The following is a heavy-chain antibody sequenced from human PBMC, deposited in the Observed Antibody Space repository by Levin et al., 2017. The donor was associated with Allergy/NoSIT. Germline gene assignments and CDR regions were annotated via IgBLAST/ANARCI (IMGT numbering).Heavy chain of an antibody. CDR2: IKSKTDGEST. V-gene: IGHV3-15*01. CDR3: VTGELLAHAPHDGY. Sequence: GESLKISCAASGFTFSIAWMSWVRQAPGKGLEWVGRIKSKTDGESTGYAAPVKGRFSISRDDSRNTLFLQLNSLKIDDTAVYYWVTGELLAHAPHDGYWGQGTLVTVSS. J-gene: IGHJ4*02. D-gene: IGHD3-10*01. CDR1: GFTFSIAW.